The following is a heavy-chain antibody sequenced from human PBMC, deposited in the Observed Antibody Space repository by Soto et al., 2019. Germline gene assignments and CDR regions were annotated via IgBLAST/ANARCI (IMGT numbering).Heavy chain of an antibody. Sequence: QVQLVQSGAEVKKPGSSVKVSCKASGGTFGSYAISWVRHAPGQGLEWMGGIIPIPGTADYAQKFQGRVTIAADESTSTAYMELSSLRSEDTAVYYCARSQGSSTSLETYYYYYYGMDVWGQGTTVTVSS. CDR2: IIPIPGTA. J-gene: IGHJ6*02. CDR3: ARSQGSSTSLETYYYYYYGMDV. CDR1: GGTFGSYA. V-gene: IGHV1-69*01. D-gene: IGHD2-2*01.